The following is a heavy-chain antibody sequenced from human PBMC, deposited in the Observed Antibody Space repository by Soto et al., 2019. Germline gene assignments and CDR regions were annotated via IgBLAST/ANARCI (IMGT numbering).Heavy chain of an antibody. CDR1: GGSISSSSYY. D-gene: IGHD2-2*01. CDR2: IYYSGST. J-gene: IGHJ3*01. Sequence: SETLSLTCTVSGGSISSSSYYWGWIRQPPGKGLEWIGSIYYSGSTYYNPSLKSRVTISVDTSKNQFSLKLSSVTAADTAVYYCARLIVVVPAAIRWGQGTMVTVSS. CDR3: ARLIVVVPAAIR. V-gene: IGHV4-39*01.